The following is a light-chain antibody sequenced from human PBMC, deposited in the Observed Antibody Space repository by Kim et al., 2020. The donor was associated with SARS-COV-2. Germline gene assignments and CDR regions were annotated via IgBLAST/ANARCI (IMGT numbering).Light chain of an antibody. CDR1: QNINSY. CDR2: AAS. J-gene: IGKJ4*01. V-gene: IGKV1-39*01. CDR3: KQSYRTPRT. Sequence: AAVGDRITITCRASQNINSYLNWYQQKPGRAPKLLIFAASILQSGVPSRFSGRGSGTHFTLPSSNPQPEDFVSHSSKQSYRTPRTFCGGTKVDI.